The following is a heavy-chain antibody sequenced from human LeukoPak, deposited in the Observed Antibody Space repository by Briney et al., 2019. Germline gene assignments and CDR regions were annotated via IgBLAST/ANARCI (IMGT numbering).Heavy chain of an antibody. Sequence: PGVSLRLSCVASGFTFSNYLMNWVRQAPGKGLEWVSGISHSGSSIYYADSVKGRFTISRDNSKNTLYLQMDRLRVEDTAVYYCEMALDYWGQGTLVTVSS. CDR1: GFTFSNYL. CDR3: EMALDY. CDR2: ISHSGSSI. J-gene: IGHJ4*02. V-gene: IGHV3-23*01.